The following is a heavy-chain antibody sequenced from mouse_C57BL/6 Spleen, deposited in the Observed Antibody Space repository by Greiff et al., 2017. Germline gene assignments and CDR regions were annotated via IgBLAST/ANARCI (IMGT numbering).Heavy chain of an antibody. CDR3: ARGRLYRDYVYDMGC. Sequence: VQLQQSGAELVKPGASVKISCKASGYAFSSYWMNWVKQRPGKGLEWIGQIYPGDGDTNYNGKFKGKATLTADKSSSTAYMQLSSLTSEDSAVYFCARGRLYRDYVYDMGCWGQGTSVTVSS. J-gene: IGHJ4*01. CDR1: GYAFSSYW. D-gene: IGHD2-5*01. V-gene: IGHV1-80*01. CDR2: IYPGDGDT.